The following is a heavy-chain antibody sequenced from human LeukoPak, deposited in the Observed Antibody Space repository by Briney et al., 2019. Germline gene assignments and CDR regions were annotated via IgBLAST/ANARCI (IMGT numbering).Heavy chain of an antibody. J-gene: IGHJ3*02. V-gene: IGHV4-34*01. CDR3: AYCGGDCYSGAFDI. CDR1: GGSFSGYY. CDR2: INHSGST. D-gene: IGHD2-21*02. Sequence: PSETLSLTCAVYGGSFSGYYWSWIRQPPGKGLEWIGEINHSGSTNYNSSLKSRVTISVDTSKNQFSLKLSSVTAADTAVYYCAYCGGDCYSGAFDIWGQGTMVTVSS.